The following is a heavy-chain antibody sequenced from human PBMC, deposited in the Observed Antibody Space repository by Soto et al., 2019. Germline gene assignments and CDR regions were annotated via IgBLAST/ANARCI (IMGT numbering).Heavy chain of an antibody. CDR1: GGTFSSYA. CDR3: ARDPNYYGSGDLDY. CDR2: IIPIFGTA. J-gene: IGHJ4*02. Sequence: SVKVTCKASGGTFSSYAISWVRQAPGQGLEWMGGIIPIFGTANYAQKFQGRVTITADESTSTAYMELSSLRSEDTAVYYCARDPNYYGSGDLDYWGQGTLVTVSS. D-gene: IGHD3-10*01. V-gene: IGHV1-69*13.